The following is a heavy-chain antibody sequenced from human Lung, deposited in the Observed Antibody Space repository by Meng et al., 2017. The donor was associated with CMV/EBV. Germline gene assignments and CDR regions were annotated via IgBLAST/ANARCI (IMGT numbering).Heavy chain of an antibody. V-gene: IGHV4-61*01. CDR1: RGSVTSSSSY. D-gene: IGHD3-16*01. J-gene: IGHJ4*02. CDR3: AREDEEGGYFDN. CDR2: VYYDGST. Sequence: SETLSLXXTVSRGSVTSSSSYWTWIRQPPGKGLEWIGYVYYDGSTNYNPSLKSRVTISLDTSKNQFSLDLRSVTAADTAVYYCAREDEEGGYFDNWGQRALVTVSS.